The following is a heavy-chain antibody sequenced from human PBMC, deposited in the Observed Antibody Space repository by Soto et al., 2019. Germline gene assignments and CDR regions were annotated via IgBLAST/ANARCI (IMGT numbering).Heavy chain of an antibody. D-gene: IGHD1-1*01. J-gene: IGHJ4*02. Sequence: QVQLQQWGAGLVKPSETLSLSCAVYGQSFSGHSWAWIRQPPGKGLEWIGEINESGSTYYNPSIKSRVTISTAPSKNQFSRKLSSVSAADTAAYFCARGSGIVALPGELEDVNYAYWGQVTQVNISS. CDR1: GQSFSGHS. CDR3: ARGSGIVALPGELEDVNYAY. V-gene: IGHV4-34*01. CDR2: INESGST.